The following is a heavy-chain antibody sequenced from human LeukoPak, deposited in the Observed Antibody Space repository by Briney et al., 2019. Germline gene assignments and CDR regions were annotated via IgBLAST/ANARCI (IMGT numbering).Heavy chain of an antibody. Sequence: GGSLRLSCAASGFTFSNSAMSWARQAPGKGLEWVSGISGSGGSTYYAESVKGRFTISRDSSKNTLYLQMNSLRAEDTAVYYCAKDRTSSPGAYWGQGTLVTVSS. V-gene: IGHV3-23*01. CDR2: ISGSGGST. J-gene: IGHJ4*02. CDR1: GFTFSNSA. D-gene: IGHD6-6*01. CDR3: AKDRTSSPGAY.